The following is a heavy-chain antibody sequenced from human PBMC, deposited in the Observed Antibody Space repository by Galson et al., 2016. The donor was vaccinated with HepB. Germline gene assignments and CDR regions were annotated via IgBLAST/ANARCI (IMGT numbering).Heavy chain of an antibody. V-gene: IGHV1-8*01. CDR1: GYTFINYD. CDR2: VNPKSGKT. CDR3: ARGGSDWGWAYYYYYGMDV. J-gene: IGHJ6*02. Sequence: SVKVSCKASGYTFINYDINWVRQATGQGPEWMGWVNPKSGKTDYAQKFQGRVTMSGDTSTNTAFMELNSLRSDDTAVYYCARGGSDWGWAYYYYYGMDVWGQGTTVTVSS. D-gene: IGHD7-27*01.